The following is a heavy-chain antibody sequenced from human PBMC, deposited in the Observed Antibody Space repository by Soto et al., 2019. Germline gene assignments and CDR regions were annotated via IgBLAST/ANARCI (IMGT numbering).Heavy chain of an antibody. CDR1: GGSVSSDTHY. D-gene: IGHD2-2*02. CDR3: ARFVRSCSGTTCYTRADV. V-gene: IGHV4-61*01. CDR2: IYSSGST. Sequence: SETLSLTCTVSGGSVSSDTHYWSWIRQRPVKRLEWIGFIYSSGSTNYNPSLKSRVTMSVDTSKNQFSLKLRSVIVADTAVYHCARFVRSCSGTTCYTRADVWGQGTTVTVSS. J-gene: IGHJ6*02.